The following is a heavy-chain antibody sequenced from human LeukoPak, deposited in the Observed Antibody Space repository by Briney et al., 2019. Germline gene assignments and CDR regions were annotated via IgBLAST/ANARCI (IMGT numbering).Heavy chain of an antibody. Sequence: GGSLRLSCAVSGITLSNYGMSWVRQAPGKGLEWVAGISDSGGSTNYADSVKGRFTISRDNPKNTLYLQMNSLRAEDTAVYFCAKRGVVIRVILVGFHKEAYYFDSWGQGALVTASS. CDR2: ISDSGGST. CDR1: GITLSNYG. D-gene: IGHD3-22*01. CDR3: AKRGVVIRVILVGFHKEAYYFDS. V-gene: IGHV3-23*01. J-gene: IGHJ4*02.